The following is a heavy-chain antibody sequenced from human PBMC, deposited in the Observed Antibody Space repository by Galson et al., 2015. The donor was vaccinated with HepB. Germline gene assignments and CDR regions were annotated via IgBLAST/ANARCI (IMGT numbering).Heavy chain of an antibody. Sequence: SVKVSCKASGDSFINYALYWVRQAPGQRPEWMGWINGGNGYTEYSQKLQGRITISRDTSASIVYMELRSLRSEDTGVYFCARWSPSGASDDALDVWGQGTAVTVSS. D-gene: IGHD1-26*01. CDR3: ARWSPSGASDDALDV. V-gene: IGHV1-3*01. CDR1: GDSFINYA. CDR2: INGGNGYT. J-gene: IGHJ3*01.